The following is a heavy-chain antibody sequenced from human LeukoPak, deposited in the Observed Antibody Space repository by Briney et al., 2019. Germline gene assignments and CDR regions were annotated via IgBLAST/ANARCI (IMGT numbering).Heavy chain of an antibody. V-gene: IGHV3-11*01. Sequence: GGSLRLSCAASGFTFGDYYMSWIRQAPGKGLEWVSYISSSGSTIYYADSVKGRFTISRDNAKNSLYLQMNSLRAEDTAVYYCARGRRRFLEWLLPYFDYWGQGTLVTVSS. J-gene: IGHJ4*02. D-gene: IGHD3-3*01. CDR2: ISSSGSTI. CDR3: ARGRRRFLEWLLPYFDY. CDR1: GFTFGDYY.